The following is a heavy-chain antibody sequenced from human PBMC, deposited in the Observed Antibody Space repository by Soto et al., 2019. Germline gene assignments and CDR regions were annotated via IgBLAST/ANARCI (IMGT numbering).Heavy chain of an antibody. Sequence: QVQLVQSGAEVKKPGASVKVSCKASGYTFIRNGISWMRQAPGQGLEWMGWISAYNGNTEYAQKFQGRVTMTTDTSTSTAYMELRNLRSDDTAVYYCARDSATLVPGVWGQGTTVTVSS. J-gene: IGHJ6*02. CDR2: ISAYNGNT. V-gene: IGHV1-18*01. CDR1: GYTFIRNG. D-gene: IGHD3-10*01. CDR3: ARDSATLVPGV.